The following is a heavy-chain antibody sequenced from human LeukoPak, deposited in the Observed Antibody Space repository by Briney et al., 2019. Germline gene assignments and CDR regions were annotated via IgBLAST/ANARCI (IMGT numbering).Heavy chain of an antibody. J-gene: IGHJ4*02. CDR2: IYCSGST. Sequence: SETLSLTCTVSGGSISSYYWSWIRQPRGKGLEWIGYIYCSGSTNYNPSLKSRVTISVDTSKNQFSLKLSSVTAADTAVYYCASALSGYLDYWGQGALVTVSS. CDR1: GGSISSYY. CDR3: ASALSGYLDY. V-gene: IGHV4-59*01. D-gene: IGHD3-3*01.